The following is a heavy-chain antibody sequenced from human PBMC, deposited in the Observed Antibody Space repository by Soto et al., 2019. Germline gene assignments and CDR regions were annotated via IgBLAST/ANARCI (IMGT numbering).Heavy chain of an antibody. CDR3: AKIRSPPGRDCLRISCAHYYYYGMDV. CDR2: IIPIYGTT. Sequence: QVQLVQSGAEAKKPGSAVRVSCKASGGTFSDHGISWVRQAPGQGLEWMGGIIPIYGTTEYAQKLAARMSIIADESTGTVYMELSNLRSEDTAVYFCAKIRSPPGRDCLRISCAHYYYYGMDVWGQGTTVTVSS. D-gene: IGHD2-2*01. V-gene: IGHV1-69*12. J-gene: IGHJ6*02. CDR1: GGTFSDHG.